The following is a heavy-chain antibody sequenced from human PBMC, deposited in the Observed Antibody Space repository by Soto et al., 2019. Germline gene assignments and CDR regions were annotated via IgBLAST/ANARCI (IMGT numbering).Heavy chain of an antibody. D-gene: IGHD4-17*01. Sequence: GESLKISCKGSGYNFAIYWIAWVRQMPGKALEWMGVIYPGDSDTRYSPSFEGQVTISADKSITAAYLQWSSLKASDTAIYYCARQDGDGLYYFDYWGQGTLVTVSS. CDR1: GYNFAIYW. J-gene: IGHJ4*02. V-gene: IGHV5-51*01. CDR3: ARQDGDGLYYFDY. CDR2: IYPGDSDT.